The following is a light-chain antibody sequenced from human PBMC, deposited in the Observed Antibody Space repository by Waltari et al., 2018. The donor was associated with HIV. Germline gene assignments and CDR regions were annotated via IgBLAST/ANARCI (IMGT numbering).Light chain of an antibody. Sequence: DIQLTHSPSSLAASVGDRVTITCRASQDISTYLAWYQKVPGGTPKLLIYAASTLYTGVPSRFSGSGSGTEFTLTISALQSEDFSTYFCQQLYRYPLSFGGGTKV. CDR1: QDISTY. J-gene: IGKJ4*01. V-gene: IGKV1-9*01. CDR2: AAS. CDR3: QQLYRYPLS.